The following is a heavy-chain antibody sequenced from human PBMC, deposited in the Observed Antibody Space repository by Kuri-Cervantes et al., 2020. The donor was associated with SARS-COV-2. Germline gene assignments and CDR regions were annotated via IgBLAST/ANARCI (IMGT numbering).Heavy chain of an antibody. CDR2: ISSSSSTI. CDR1: GFTFSSYS. CDR3: AKDYLIVVVPAANPAFGEFDY. D-gene: IGHD2-2*01. V-gene: IGHV3-48*04. Sequence: GESLKISCAASGFTFSSYSMNWVRQAPGKGLEWVSYISSSSSTIYYADSVKGRFTISRDNAKNSLYLQMNSLRAEDTAVYYCAKDYLIVVVPAANPAFGEFDYWGQGTLVTVSS. J-gene: IGHJ4*02.